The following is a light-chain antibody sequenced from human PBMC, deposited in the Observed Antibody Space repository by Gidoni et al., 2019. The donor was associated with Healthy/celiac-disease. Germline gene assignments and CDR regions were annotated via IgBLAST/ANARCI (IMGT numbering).Light chain of an antibody. Sequence: QSALTQPASVSGSPGQSITISCTGTSSDVGGYNYVSWYQQHPGKAPKLMIYEVSNRPSGVSNRFSGSKSGNTASLTISGLQAEDEADYYCSSYTSSSTLYVFGTGTKVTX. CDR2: EVS. V-gene: IGLV2-14*01. CDR1: SSDVGGYNY. J-gene: IGLJ1*01. CDR3: SSYTSSSTLYV.